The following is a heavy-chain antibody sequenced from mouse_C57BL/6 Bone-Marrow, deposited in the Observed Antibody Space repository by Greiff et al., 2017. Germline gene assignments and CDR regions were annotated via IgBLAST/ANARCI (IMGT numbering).Heavy chain of an antibody. J-gene: IGHJ4*01. CDR1: GFSLTSYG. CDR2: IWSGGST. Sequence: QVQLQQSGPGLVQPSQSLSITCTVSGFSLTSYGVHWVRQSPGKGLEWLGVIWSGGSTDYNAAFISRLSISKDNSKSQVFFKMNSLQADDTAIYYCARNYYGSISYAMDYWGQGTSVTVSS. V-gene: IGHV2-2*01. CDR3: ARNYYGSISYAMDY. D-gene: IGHD1-1*01.